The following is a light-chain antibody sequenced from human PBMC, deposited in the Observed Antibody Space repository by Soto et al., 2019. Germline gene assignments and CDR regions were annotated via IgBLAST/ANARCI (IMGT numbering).Light chain of an antibody. J-gene: IGLJ2*01. V-gene: IGLV2-14*01. Sequence: QSALTQPASVSGSPGQSITISCTGTSSDVGGYNYVSWYQQHPGKAPKLMIYEVSNRPSGVSNRFSASKSGNTASLTISGLQAEDEADYYCSSYTSGSLVVFGGGTKVTVL. CDR2: EVS. CDR1: SSDVGGYNY. CDR3: SSYTSGSLVV.